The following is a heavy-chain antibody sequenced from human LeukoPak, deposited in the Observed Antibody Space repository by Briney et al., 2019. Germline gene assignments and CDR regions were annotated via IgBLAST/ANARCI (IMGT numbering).Heavy chain of an antibody. Sequence: SQTLSLTCALSGDIFSSNSAAWNWIRQSPSRGLEWLGRTYYRSKWYNDYAVSVKSRITINPDTSKNQFSLQLNSVTPEDTAVYYCARELMVYGNYYYYGMDVWGQGTTVTVSS. J-gene: IGHJ6*02. CDR1: GDIFSSNSAA. CDR3: ARELMVYGNYYYYGMDV. D-gene: IGHD2-8*01. CDR2: TYYRSKWYN. V-gene: IGHV6-1*01.